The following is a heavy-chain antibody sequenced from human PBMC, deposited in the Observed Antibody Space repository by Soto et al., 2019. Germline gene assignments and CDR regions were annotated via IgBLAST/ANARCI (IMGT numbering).Heavy chain of an antibody. D-gene: IGHD3-16*02. CDR1: GFTFSSYA. Sequence: EVQLLESGGGLVQPGGSLRLSCAASGFTFSSYAMSWVRQAPGKGLEWVSAISGSGGSTYYADSVKGRFTISRDNSKNKLYLQMNSLRAEDTDVYYCAKATFTFGGVIVVDAFDIWGQGTMVTVSS. CDR2: ISGSGGST. J-gene: IGHJ3*02. CDR3: AKATFTFGGVIVVDAFDI. V-gene: IGHV3-23*01.